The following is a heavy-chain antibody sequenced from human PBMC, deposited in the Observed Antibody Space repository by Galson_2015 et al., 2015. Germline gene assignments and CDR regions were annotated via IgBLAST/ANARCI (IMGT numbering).Heavy chain of an antibody. V-gene: IGHV4-59*01. CDR2: IYYSGST. J-gene: IGHJ3*02. D-gene: IGHD2-2*02. CDR1: GGSISSYY. Sequence: ETLSLTCTVSGGSISSYYWSWIRQPPGKGLEWIGYIYYSGSTNYNSSLKSRVTISVDTSKNQFSLKLSSVTAADTAVYYCARDGYCSSTSCYRWENDAFEIWGQGTMVTVSS. CDR3: ARDGYCSSTSCYRWENDAFEI.